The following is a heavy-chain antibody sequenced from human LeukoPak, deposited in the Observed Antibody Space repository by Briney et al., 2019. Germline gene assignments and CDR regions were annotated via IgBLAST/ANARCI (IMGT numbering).Heavy chain of an antibody. V-gene: IGHV1-18*01. J-gene: IGHJ4*02. CDR2: ISAYNGNT. CDR1: GYTFTSYG. Sequence: ASVKVSCKASGYTFTSYGISWVRQAPGQGLEWMGWISAYNGNTNYAQKLQGRVTMTTDTSTSTAYMELRSLRSDDTAVYYCARDRSSDRKLLWFGEPHGDYWGQGTLVTVSS. CDR3: ARDRSSDRKLLWFGEPHGDY. D-gene: IGHD3-10*01.